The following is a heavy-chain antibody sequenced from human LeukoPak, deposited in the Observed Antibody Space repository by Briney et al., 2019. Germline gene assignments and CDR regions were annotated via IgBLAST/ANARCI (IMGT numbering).Heavy chain of an antibody. CDR2: ISSGGSTI. J-gene: IGHJ4*02. D-gene: IGHD3-22*01. CDR1: GFTFSSYE. V-gene: IGHV3-48*03. Sequence: PGGSLRLSCAASGFTFSSYEMNWVRQAPGKGLEWVSYISSGGSTIYYADSVKGRFTISRDNAKNSLYLQMNSLRAEDTAVYYCARSEHYYDSSGLTYYFDYWGQGTLVTVSS. CDR3: ARSEHYYDSSGLTYYFDY.